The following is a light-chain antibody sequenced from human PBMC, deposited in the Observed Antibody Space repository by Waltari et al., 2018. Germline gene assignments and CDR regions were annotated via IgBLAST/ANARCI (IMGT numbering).Light chain of an antibody. CDR2: YAS. V-gene: IGKV1-33*01. Sequence: DTQMTLSPSSLSAPVGDRVTITCQASQEINSYITWYQQNAGNAPKLLIYYASNLETGVTSRFSGGGSGTHFTFTISSLQPEDIATYYCQHYDKLPPPSYTFGQGTKLEIK. J-gene: IGKJ2*01. CDR1: QEINSY. CDR3: QHYDKLPPPSYT.